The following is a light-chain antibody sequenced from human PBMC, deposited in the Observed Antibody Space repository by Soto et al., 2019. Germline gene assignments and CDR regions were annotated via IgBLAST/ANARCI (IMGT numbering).Light chain of an antibody. Sequence: EIVMTQSPDTLSVSPGERATLSCRASQSVSGNLAWYQQKPGQAPRLLIYSASTRATGIPASFSGSGSGTEFTLTISSLQSEDFAVYYCLQYNNWPQTFGQGTKVEIK. CDR2: SAS. J-gene: IGKJ1*01. CDR3: LQYNNWPQT. CDR1: QSVSGN. V-gene: IGKV3-15*01.